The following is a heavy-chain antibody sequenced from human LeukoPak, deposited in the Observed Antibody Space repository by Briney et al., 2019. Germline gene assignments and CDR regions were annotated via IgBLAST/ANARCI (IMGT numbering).Heavy chain of an antibody. CDR1: GGSISSGGYY. CDR3: ARAESYYYYMDV. V-gene: IGHV4-30-2*01. J-gene: IGHJ6*03. Sequence: SETLSLTCTVSGGSISSGGYYWSWIRQPPGKGLEWIGYIYHSGSTYYNPSLKSRVTISVDRSKNQFSLKLSSVTAADTAVYYCARAESYYYYMDVWGKGTTVTVSS. CDR2: IYHSGST. D-gene: IGHD3-10*01.